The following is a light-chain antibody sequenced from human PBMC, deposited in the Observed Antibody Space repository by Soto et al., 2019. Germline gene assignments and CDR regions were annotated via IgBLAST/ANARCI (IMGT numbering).Light chain of an antibody. J-gene: IGKJ4*01. CDR3: MQGTHWPLT. V-gene: IGKV2-30*01. CDR2: KVS. Sequence: DVVMTQSPLSLPVTLGQPASISCRSSQSLEYSDGNTYLNWFQQRPGQSPRRLIYKVSNRDSGVPDRVSGSGSGTDFTLKISRVEAEDVGVYYCMQGTHWPLTFGGGTKVELK. CDR1: QSLEYSDGNTY.